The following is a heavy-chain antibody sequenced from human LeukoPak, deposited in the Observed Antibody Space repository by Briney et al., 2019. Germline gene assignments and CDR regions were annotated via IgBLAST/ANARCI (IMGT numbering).Heavy chain of an antibody. CDR2: IYSSGST. D-gene: IGHD3-10*01. CDR3: ARGRGYMDV. V-gene: IGHV4-59*01. CDR1: GGSIRNYY. Sequence: SETLSLTCTVSGGSIRNYYWSWIRQPPGKGLEWIGYIYSSGSTNYNASLKSRVTISVDTSKNQFSLNVNSVTAADTAVYYCARGRGYMDVWGKGTTVTVSS. J-gene: IGHJ6*03.